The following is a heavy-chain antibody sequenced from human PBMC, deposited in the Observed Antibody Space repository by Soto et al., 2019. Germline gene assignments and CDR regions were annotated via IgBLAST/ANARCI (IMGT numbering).Heavy chain of an antibody. CDR2: IYYSGST. V-gene: IGHV4-30-4*01. CDR1: GGSISSGDYY. Sequence: SETLSLTCTVSGGSISSGDYYWSWIRQPPGKGLEWIGYIYYSGSTYYNPSLKSRVTISVDTSKNQFSLKLSSVTAADTAVYYCARAPRIAARPGWFDPSGQGTLVTVSS. J-gene: IGHJ5*02. CDR3: ARAPRIAARPGWFDP. D-gene: IGHD6-6*01.